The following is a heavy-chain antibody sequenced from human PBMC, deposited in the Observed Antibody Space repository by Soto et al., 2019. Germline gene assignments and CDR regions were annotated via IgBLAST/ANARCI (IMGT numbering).Heavy chain of an antibody. CDR2: IIPILGIA. J-gene: IGHJ2*01. Sequence: QVQLVQSGAEVKKPGSSVKVSCKASGGTFSSYTISWVRQAPGQGLEWMGRIIPILGIANYAQKFQGRVTITADKSTSTAYMALSSLRSEDTAVYYCARDGNGIATIVWYFDLWGRGTLVTVAS. CDR1: GGTFSSYT. CDR3: ARDGNGIATIVWYFDL. V-gene: IGHV1-69*08. D-gene: IGHD2-21*01.